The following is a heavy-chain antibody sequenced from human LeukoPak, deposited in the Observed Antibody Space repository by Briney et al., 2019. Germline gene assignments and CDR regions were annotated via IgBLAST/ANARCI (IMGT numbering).Heavy chain of an antibody. Sequence: GGSLRLSCAASGFTFSSYAMSWVRQAPGKGLEWVSAISGSGGSTYYADSVKGRFTISRDNSKNTLYLQMNSLTAEDTAVYYCAKGGDYGSGNTWGQGTLVTVSS. J-gene: IGHJ4*02. CDR2: ISGSGGST. CDR3: AKGGDYGSGNT. V-gene: IGHV3-23*01. D-gene: IGHD3-10*01. CDR1: GFTFSSYA.